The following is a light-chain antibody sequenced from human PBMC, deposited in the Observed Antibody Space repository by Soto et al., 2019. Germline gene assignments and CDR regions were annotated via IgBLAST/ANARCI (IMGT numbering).Light chain of an antibody. Sequence: EVVLTQSPGTLSLSPGERATLSCRASQSVNNSYLAWYQHKPGQAPRLLIYGASNRATGIPDRFSGSGSGTDFTLTISRLEPEDFAVYYCQQYGSSPRTFGQGTKVEIK. CDR2: GAS. CDR3: QQYGSSPRT. J-gene: IGKJ1*01. V-gene: IGKV3-20*01. CDR1: QSVNNSY.